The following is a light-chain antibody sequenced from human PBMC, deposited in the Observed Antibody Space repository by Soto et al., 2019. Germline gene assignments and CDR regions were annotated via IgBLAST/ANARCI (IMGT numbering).Light chain of an antibody. CDR3: AAWDGSLNVVL. J-gene: IGLJ3*02. CDR1: SSNIGTNT. CDR2: SSN. V-gene: IGLV1-44*01. Sequence: QSVLTQPPSASGTPGQRVTISCSGSSSNIGTNTVNWYQQFPRSAPKLLMYSSNQRPSGVPDRFSGSKSGTSASLAISGLQSEDEADYYCAAWDGSLNVVLFG.